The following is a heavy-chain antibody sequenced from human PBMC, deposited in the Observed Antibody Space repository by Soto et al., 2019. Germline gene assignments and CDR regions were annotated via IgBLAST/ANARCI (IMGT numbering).Heavy chain of an antibody. CDR2: ISYDGSNK. CDR3: ASSTTVTTY. D-gene: IGHD4-17*01. Sequence: ESGGGVVQPGRSLRLSCAASGFTFSSYAMHWVRQAPGKGLEWVAVISYDGSNKYYADSVKGRFTISRDNSKNTLYLQMNSLRAEETSVYYCASSTTVTTYWGQGTLVTVSS. CDR1: GFTFSSYA. V-gene: IGHV3-30-3*01. J-gene: IGHJ4*02.